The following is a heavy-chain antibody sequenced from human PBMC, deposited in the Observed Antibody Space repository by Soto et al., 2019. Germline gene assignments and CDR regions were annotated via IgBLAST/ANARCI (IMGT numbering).Heavy chain of an antibody. CDR2: ISAYNGNT. V-gene: IGHV1-18*01. D-gene: IGHD2-15*01. CDR1: GYTFTSYG. CDR3: ATTSSGGPNRRYMDV. J-gene: IGHJ6*03. Sequence: GASVKVSCKASGYTFTSYGISWVRQAPGQGLEWMGWISAYNGNTNYAQKLQGRVTMTTDTSTSTAYMELRSLRSDDTAVYYCATTSSGGPNRRYMDVWGKGTTVTVSS.